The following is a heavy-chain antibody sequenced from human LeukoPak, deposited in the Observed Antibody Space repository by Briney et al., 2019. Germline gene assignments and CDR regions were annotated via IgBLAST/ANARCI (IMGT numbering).Heavy chain of an antibody. J-gene: IGHJ6*03. Sequence: ASVKVSCKASGYTFTSYGISWVRQAPGQGLEWMGWISAYNGNTNYAQKLQGRVTMTTDTSTSTAYMELRSLRSDDTAVYYCARDPGYCSSTSCSKYYYYYYMDVWGKGTTVTVSS. CDR1: GYTFTSYG. D-gene: IGHD2-2*01. V-gene: IGHV1-18*01. CDR3: ARDPGYCSSTSCSKYYYYYYMDV. CDR2: ISAYNGNT.